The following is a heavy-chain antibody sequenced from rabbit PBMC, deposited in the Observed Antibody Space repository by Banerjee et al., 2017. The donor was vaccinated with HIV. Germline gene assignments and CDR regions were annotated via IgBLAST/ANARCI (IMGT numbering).Heavy chain of an antibody. V-gene: IGHV1S43*01. D-gene: IGHD7-1*01. J-gene: IGHJ6*01. CDR2: IDTGSSGST. Sequence: QEQLVESGGSLVTLGGSLKLSCKASGIDFSNYGISWVRQAPGKGLEWIACIDTGSSGSTWYASWVNGRFTISRSTSLNTVDLKMTSLTAADTATYFCARDPGYAGYAGYGYGTGMDLWGPGTLVTVS. CDR1: GIDFSNYG. CDR3: ARDPGYAGYAGYGYGTGMDL.